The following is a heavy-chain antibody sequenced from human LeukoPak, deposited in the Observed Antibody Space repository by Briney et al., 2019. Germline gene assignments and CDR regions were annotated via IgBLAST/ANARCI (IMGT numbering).Heavy chain of an antibody. Sequence: PGGSLRLSCAASGFTFSSYAMSWVRQAPGKGLEWVSAISGSGGSTYYADSVKGRFTISRDNSKNTLYLQMNSLRAEDTAVYYCAKDLKVRSGYDWGYYFDYWGQGTLVTVSS. CDR1: GFTFSSYA. CDR2: ISGSGGST. CDR3: AKDLKVRSGYDWGYYFDY. D-gene: IGHD5-12*01. V-gene: IGHV3-23*01. J-gene: IGHJ4*02.